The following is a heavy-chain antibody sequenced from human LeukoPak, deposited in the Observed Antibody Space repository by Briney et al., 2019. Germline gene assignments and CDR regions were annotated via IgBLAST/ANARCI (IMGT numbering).Heavy chain of an antibody. CDR3: ARQEPYYYGSGSFDY. CDR2: IYYSGST. CDR1: GGSISSSSYY. J-gene: IGHJ4*02. V-gene: IGHV4-39*01. Sequence: PSETLSLTCTVSGGSISSSSYYWGWICQPPGKGLEWIGSIYYSGSTYYNPSLKSRVTISVDTSKNQFSLKLSSVTAADTAVYYCARQEPYYYGSGSFDYWGQGTLVTVSS. D-gene: IGHD3-10*01.